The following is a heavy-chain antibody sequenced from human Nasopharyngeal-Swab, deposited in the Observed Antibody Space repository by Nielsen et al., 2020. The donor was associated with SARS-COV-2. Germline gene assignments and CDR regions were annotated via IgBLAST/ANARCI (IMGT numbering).Heavy chain of an antibody. CDR1: GFTFNSHC. CDR2: ISFAGSKK. J-gene: IGHJ4*02. D-gene: IGHD1-14*01. Sequence: GGSLTLSCAASGFTFNSHCMHWVRQAPGKGLEWVAVISFAGSKKYYADSVVGRFTISRDDPENTLFLQMNSLRPEDTAVYYCAKESTTFYYDNWGQGTLVTVSS. V-gene: IGHV3-30*18. CDR3: AKESTTFYYDN.